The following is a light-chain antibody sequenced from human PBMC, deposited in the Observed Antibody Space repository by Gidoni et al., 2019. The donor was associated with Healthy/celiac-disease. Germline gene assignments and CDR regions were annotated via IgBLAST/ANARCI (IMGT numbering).Light chain of an antibody. CDR3: QAWDSSTYGV. J-gene: IGLJ2*01. V-gene: IGLV3-1*01. CDR2: QDS. CDR1: KLGDKY. Sequence: SYELTQPPSVSVSPGQTASITCSGDKLGDKYACWYQQKPGQSPVLVIYQDSKRPSGIPGRFSGSNSGNTATLTISGTQAMDEADYYCQAWDSSTYGVFGGGTKLTVL.